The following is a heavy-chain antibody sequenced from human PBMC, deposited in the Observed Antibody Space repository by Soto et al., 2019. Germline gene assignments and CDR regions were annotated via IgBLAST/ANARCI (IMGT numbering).Heavy chain of an antibody. J-gene: IGHJ6*03. CDR3: ARDSAAALLRYYYYYMDV. CDR2: ISSSSSYI. CDR1: GLTFSSYS. D-gene: IGHD2-2*01. V-gene: IGHV3-21*01. Sequence: EVQLVESGGGLVKPGGSLRLSCAASGLTFSSYSMNWVRQAPGKGLEWVSSISSSSSYIYYADSVKGRFTISRDNAKNSLYLQMNSLRAEDTAVYYCARDSAAALLRYYYYYMDVWGKGTTVTVSS.